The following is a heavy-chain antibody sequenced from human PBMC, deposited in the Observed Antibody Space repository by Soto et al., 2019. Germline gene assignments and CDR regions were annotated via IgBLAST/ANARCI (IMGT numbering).Heavy chain of an antibody. CDR1: GGSFSGYY. V-gene: IGHV4-34*01. CDR2: INHSGST. J-gene: IGHJ4*02. Sequence: QVQLQQWGAGLLKPSETLSLTCAVYGGSFSGYYWSWIRQPPGKGLEWIGEINHSGSTNYNPSLKRRVTISVDTSKNQFSLKLSSVTAADTAVYYCTVYYYGSGSYLDYWGQGTLVTVSS. D-gene: IGHD3-10*01. CDR3: TVYYYGSGSYLDY.